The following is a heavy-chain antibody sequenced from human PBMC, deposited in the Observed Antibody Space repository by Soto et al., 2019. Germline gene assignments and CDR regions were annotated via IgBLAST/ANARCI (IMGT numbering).Heavy chain of an antibody. D-gene: IGHD2-15*01. CDR3: ARDLGCSGGSCYSNDY. J-gene: IGHJ4*02. V-gene: IGHV1-69*06. CDR2: IIPIFGTA. Sequence: SVKVSCKASGGTFSSYAISWVRQAPGQGLEWMGGIIPIFGTANYAQKFQGRVTITADKSTSTAYMELSSLRSEDTAVYYCARDLGCSGGSCYSNDYWGQGTLVTVPQ. CDR1: GGTFSSYA.